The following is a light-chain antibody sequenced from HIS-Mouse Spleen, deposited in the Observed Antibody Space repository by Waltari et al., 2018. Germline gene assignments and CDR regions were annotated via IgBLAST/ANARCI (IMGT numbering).Light chain of an antibody. CDR2: DVS. J-gene: IGLJ3*02. CDR1: SSDVGGYNY. V-gene: IGLV2-14*03. Sequence: QSALTQPASVSGSPGQSITISCTGPSSDVGGYNYVPWYQQHPGKAPKLMIYDVSNRPSGVSNRFSGSKSGNTASLTISGLQAEDEADYYCSSYTSSSTPWVFGGGTKLTVL. CDR3: SSYTSSSTPWV.